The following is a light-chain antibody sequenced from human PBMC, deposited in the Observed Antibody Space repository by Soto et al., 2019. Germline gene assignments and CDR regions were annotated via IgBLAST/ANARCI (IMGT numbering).Light chain of an antibody. V-gene: IGLV4-69*01. CDR1: SGHSSYA. Sequence: QPVLTQSPSASASLGASVKLTCTLSSGHSSYAIAWQQQQPEKGPRYLMKLDSDGSHTKGDAIPDRFSGSSSGAERYLTISRLQSEDEADYYCQTWGTGIHVVFGGGTKLTVL. CDR3: QTWGTGIHVV. CDR2: LDSDGSH. J-gene: IGLJ2*01.